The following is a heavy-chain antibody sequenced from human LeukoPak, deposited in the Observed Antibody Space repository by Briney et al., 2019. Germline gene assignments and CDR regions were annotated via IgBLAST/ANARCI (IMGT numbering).Heavy chain of an antibody. V-gene: IGHV3-9*01. J-gene: IGHJ4*02. Sequence: GGSLRLSCAVSGSTFGSYAMHWVRQIPGKGLEWVSGISYNGGAIGYADSVKGRFTISRDNGKNSLSLQMNSLRVEDTALYYCARGSFGGGLSFDYWGQGTLVTVSS. D-gene: IGHD3-16*01. CDR1: GSTFGSYA. CDR3: ARGSFGGGLSFDY. CDR2: ISYNGGAI.